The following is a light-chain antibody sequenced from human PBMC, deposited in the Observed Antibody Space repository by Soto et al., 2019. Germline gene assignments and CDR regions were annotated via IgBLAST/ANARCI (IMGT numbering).Light chain of an antibody. J-gene: IGKJ1*01. Sequence: DIQMTQSPSSLSASVGDRFTITCRASQIISTYLNWYQQRAGLAPRLLIYAASSLQSGVPPRFSGSGSGTDFTLTIISRQPEDFATYFCQQTYSAPPTFGQGTKVDIK. V-gene: IGKV1-39*01. CDR2: AAS. CDR1: QIISTY. CDR3: QQTYSAPPT.